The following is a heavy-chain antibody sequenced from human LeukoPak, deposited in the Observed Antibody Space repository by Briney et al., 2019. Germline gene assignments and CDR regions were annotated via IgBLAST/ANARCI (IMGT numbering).Heavy chain of an antibody. CDR2: IRFDGSEK. V-gene: IGHV3-30*02. J-gene: IGHJ6*02. D-gene: IGHD2-15*01. CDR1: GFTFSSYG. Sequence: PGGSLRLSCTASGFTFSSYGMHWVRQAPGKGLEWVSFIRFDGSEKYYADSVRGRFTISRDNSKNTLSLQMNSLRAEDTALYYCAKDVYDCSGGSCPQYHYAMDVWGQGTAVTVSS. CDR3: AKDVYDCSGGSCPQYHYAMDV.